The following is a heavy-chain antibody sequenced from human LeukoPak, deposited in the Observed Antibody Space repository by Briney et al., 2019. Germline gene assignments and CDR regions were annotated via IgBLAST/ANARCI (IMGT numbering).Heavy chain of an antibody. CDR2: IYTSGST. CDR3: ARAIRGRYFDWLPHDAFDI. J-gene: IGHJ3*02. CDR1: GGSISSGSYY. D-gene: IGHD3-9*01. Sequence: SQTLSLTCTVSGGSISSGSYYWSWIRQPAGKGLEWIGRIYTSGSTNYNPSLKSRVTISVDTSKNQFSLKLSSVTAADTAVYYCARAIRGRYFDWLPHDAFDIWGQGTMVTVSS. V-gene: IGHV4-61*02.